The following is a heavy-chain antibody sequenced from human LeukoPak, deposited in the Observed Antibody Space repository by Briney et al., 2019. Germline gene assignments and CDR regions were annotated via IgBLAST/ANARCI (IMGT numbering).Heavy chain of an antibody. V-gene: IGHV1-46*01. D-gene: IGHD2-2*01. CDR3: ARHPYPQLHHFDF. Sequence: ASVKVSCKASGYTFTNYYIHWVRQAPGQGLEWMGIINPTGDSTSYAQKFQARFTMTRDTSTNTVYMELSSLRSEDTAVYYRARHPYPQLHHFDFWGQGTLVIVSS. CDR1: GYTFTNYY. J-gene: IGHJ4*02. CDR2: INPTGDST.